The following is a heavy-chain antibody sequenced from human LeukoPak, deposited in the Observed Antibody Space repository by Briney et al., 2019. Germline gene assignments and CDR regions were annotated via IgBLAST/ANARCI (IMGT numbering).Heavy chain of an antibody. CDR3: ARVIVYCSGGSCYRLGSRYYYYMDV. J-gene: IGHJ6*03. Sequence: PSETLSLTCTVSGGSISSYYWSWIRQPAGKGLEWIGRIYTSGSTNYNPSLKSRVTMSVDTSKNQFSLKLSSVTAADTAVYYCARVIVYCSGGSCYRLGSRYYYYMDVWGKGTTVTVSS. CDR1: GGSISSYY. V-gene: IGHV4-4*07. D-gene: IGHD2-15*01. CDR2: IYTSGST.